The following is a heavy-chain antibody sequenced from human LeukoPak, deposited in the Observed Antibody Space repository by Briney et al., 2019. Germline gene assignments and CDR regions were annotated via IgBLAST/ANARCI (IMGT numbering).Heavy chain of an antibody. CDR3: ARDIVVVVAATLGENWFAP. CDR1: GGSFSGYY. CDR2: INHSGST. V-gene: IGHV4-34*01. J-gene: IGHJ5*02. Sequence: SETLSLTCAGHGGSFSGYYWNWIRQPPGKGLEWIGEINHSGSTNYNPCLKNRVTISVDTSKTQFSLKLSSVTAADTAMYYCARDIVVVVAATLGENWFAPWGHGTLVTVSS. D-gene: IGHD2-15*01.